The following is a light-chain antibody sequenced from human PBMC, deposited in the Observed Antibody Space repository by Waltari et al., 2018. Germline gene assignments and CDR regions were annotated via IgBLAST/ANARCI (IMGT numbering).Light chain of an antibody. J-gene: IGKJ2*01. CDR2: WAS. Sequence: DIVMTQSPDSLAVSRGERATINCKSSQTVFYSSNNKNYLAWYQHKSGQPPKLLFYWASTRESGVPDRFSASGSGTDFTLTISRLEPEDFAVSSCQDFGGSVGQGTKLEIK. V-gene: IGKV4-1*01. CDR1: QTVFYSSNNKNY. CDR3: QDFGGS.